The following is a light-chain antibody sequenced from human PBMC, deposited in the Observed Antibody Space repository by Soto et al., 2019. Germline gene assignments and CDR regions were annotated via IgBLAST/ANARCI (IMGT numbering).Light chain of an antibody. J-gene: IGKJ4*01. Sequence: IQLTQSPSSLSASVGDRVTITCRASQSIRTYLSWYQQKPGKAPKLLIYRTSNLQSGVPSRFSGGGSGEEFTLTISSLQPEDFATYYCQQSLTTPLTFGGGTKVEIK. V-gene: IGKV1-39*01. CDR1: QSIRTY. CDR2: RTS. CDR3: QQSLTTPLT.